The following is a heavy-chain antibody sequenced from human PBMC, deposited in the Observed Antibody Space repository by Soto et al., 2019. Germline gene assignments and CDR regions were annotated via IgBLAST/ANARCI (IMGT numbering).Heavy chain of an antibody. CDR3: ARDIGFGLYRMDL. J-gene: IGHJ6*02. CDR1: GDSIRIYS. Sequence: SDTLSLTCTVSGDSIRIYSWSWIRQPPGKGLEWIGYIYYSGSTNYNPSLRSRVTISVDSSKNQFSLKLNSVTAADTAVYYCARDIGFGLYRMDLWGQGPTVTVP. V-gene: IGHV4-59*01. D-gene: IGHD3-10*01. CDR2: IYYSGST.